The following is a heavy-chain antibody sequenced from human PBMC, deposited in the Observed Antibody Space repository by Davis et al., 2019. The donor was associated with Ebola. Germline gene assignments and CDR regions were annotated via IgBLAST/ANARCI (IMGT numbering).Heavy chain of an antibody. J-gene: IGHJ3*02. V-gene: IGHV7-4-1*02. CDR3: ARSTMSQDAFDI. CDR2: INTETGNP. Sequence: ASVKVSCKASGYTFNSFDIHWVRQAPGQGLEWMGWINTETGNPTYAQAFPGRFVFSLDTSVRTAYLQISSLKAEDTAIYYCARSTMSQDAFDIWGQGTMVTVSS. D-gene: IGHD2-2*01. CDR1: GYTFNSFD.